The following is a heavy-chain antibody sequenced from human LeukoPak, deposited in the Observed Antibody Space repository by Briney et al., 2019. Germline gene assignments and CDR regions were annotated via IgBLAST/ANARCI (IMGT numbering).Heavy chain of an antibody. J-gene: IGHJ6*02. V-gene: IGHV1-24*01. CDR2: FDPEDGET. CDR3: ATASSWSSHYYYYGMDV. D-gene: IGHD6-13*01. Sequence: ASVKVSCKVSGYTLTELSMHWVRQTPGKGLEWMGGFDPEDGETIYAQKFQGRATMTEDTSTDTAYMELSSLRSEDTAVYYCATASSWSSHYYYYGMDVWGQGTTVTVSS. CDR1: GYTLTELS.